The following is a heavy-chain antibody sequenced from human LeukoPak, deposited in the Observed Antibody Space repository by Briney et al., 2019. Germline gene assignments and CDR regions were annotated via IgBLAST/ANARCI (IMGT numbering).Heavy chain of an antibody. CDR2: IYYSGST. D-gene: IGHD4-11*01. CDR3: ARDPYMYYFDY. J-gene: IGHJ4*02. Sequence: NPSETLSLTCTVSGGSISSYYWSWIRQPPGKGLEWIGHIYYSGSTNYNPSLKSRVTISVDTSKNQFSLKLSSVTAADTAVYYCARDPYMYYFDYWGQGTLVTVSS. CDR1: GGSISSYY. V-gene: IGHV4-59*01.